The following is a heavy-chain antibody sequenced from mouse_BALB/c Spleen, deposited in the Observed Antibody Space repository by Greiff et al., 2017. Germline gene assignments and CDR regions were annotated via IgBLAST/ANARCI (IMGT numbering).Heavy chain of an antibody. D-gene: IGHD2-2*01. V-gene: IGHV2-6-5*01. Sequence: QVQLKESGPGLVAPSQSLSITCTVSGFSLTDYGVSWIRQPPGKGLEWLGVIWGGGSTYYNSALKSRLSISKDNSKSQVFLKMNSLQTDDTAMYYCAKVYYGYEGNYAMDYWGQGTSVTVSS. J-gene: IGHJ4*01. CDR3: AKVYYGYEGNYAMDY. CDR2: IWGGGST. CDR1: GFSLTDYG.